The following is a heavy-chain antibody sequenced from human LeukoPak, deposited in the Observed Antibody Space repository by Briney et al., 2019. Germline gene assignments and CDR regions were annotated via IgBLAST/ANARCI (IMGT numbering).Heavy chain of an antibody. Sequence: SQTLSLTCAISGDSVSSNSVAWNWIRLSPSRGLEWLGRTFYRSKWRFGYAVSMKSRITINPDTSKNQISLQLSSMTPDDSAVYYCARGNWGAFDNWGQGSLVTVSS. CDR2: TFYRSKWRF. J-gene: IGHJ4*02. CDR1: GDSVSSNSVA. CDR3: ARGNWGAFDN. D-gene: IGHD3-16*01. V-gene: IGHV6-1*01.